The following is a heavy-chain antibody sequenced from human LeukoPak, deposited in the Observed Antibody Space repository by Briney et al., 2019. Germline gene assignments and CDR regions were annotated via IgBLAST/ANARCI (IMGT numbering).Heavy chain of an antibody. CDR2: ISGSGGST. Sequence: PGGSLRLSCAASGFTFSSYAMSWVRQAPGKGLEWVSAISGSGGSTYYADSVKGRFTISRDNSKNTLYLQMNSLRAEDTAVYYCAKVVTAILAEPAFDYWGQGTLVTVSS. CDR3: AKVVTAILAEPAFDY. D-gene: IGHD2-21*02. CDR1: GFTFSSYA. V-gene: IGHV3-23*01. J-gene: IGHJ4*02.